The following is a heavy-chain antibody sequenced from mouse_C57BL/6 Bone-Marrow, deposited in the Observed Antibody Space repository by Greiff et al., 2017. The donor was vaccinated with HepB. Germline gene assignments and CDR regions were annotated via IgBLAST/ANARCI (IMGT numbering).Heavy chain of an antibody. D-gene: IGHD1-1*01. V-gene: IGHV5-9-1*02. J-gene: IGHJ2*01. Sequence: EVQLVEPGAGLVKPGASLKLSCAASGFTFSSYAMSWVRQTPGQGLEWVAYISRGGGYIYYADTVKGRFTIARDNARNTRYLQMSSLKSEDTAMYYCTRGRGSFGSSLDYWGQGTTLTVSS. CDR2: ISRGGGYI. CDR1: GFTFSSYA. CDR3: TRGRGSFGSSLDY.